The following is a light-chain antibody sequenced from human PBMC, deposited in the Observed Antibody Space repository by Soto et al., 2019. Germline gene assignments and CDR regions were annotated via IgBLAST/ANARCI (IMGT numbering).Light chain of an antibody. CDR2: DVS. Sequence: QSALTQPASVSGSPGQSITISCTGTSSDVGGYNYVSWYQQHPGKAPKLMIYDVSNRPSRVSNRFSGSKSGNTASLTISGLLGEDEADYYCTSYTSSSTYVFGPGTQLTVL. V-gene: IGLV2-14*01. CDR3: TSYTSSSTYV. J-gene: IGLJ1*01. CDR1: SSDVGGYNY.